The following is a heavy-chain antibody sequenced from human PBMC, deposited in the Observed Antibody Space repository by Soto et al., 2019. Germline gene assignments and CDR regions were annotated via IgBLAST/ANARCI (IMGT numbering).Heavy chain of an antibody. CDR2: IYYNGRT. V-gene: IGHV4-59*08. CDR3: ARHAAVTSSPLDC. Sequence: QVQLQESGPGLVKPSETLSLTCTVSGGSINNYYWSWIRQPPGRGLEWIAYIYYNGRTNYNPFLKSRVTISVDTSKSQFSLTLRSVPAADTAVYYCARHAAVTSSPLDCWGQGTLVTVSS. D-gene: IGHD4-17*01. CDR1: GGSINNYY. J-gene: IGHJ4*02.